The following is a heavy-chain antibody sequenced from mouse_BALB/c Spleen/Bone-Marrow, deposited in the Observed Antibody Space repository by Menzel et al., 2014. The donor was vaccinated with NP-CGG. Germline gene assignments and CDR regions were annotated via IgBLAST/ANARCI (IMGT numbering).Heavy chain of an antibody. Sequence: AQLQQSGAELAKPGASVKMSCKASGYTFTSYCMHCVKQSSGQRLEWIGYINPSTGYTEYNQKFKDKATLTADKSSSTAYMQLSSMTYEDSAVDYCARPYSNWDLEYWGQGTSVTVSS. D-gene: IGHD2-5*01. CDR1: GYTFTSYC. V-gene: IGHV1-7*01. J-gene: IGHJ4*01. CDR3: ARPYSNWDLEY. CDR2: INPSTGYT.